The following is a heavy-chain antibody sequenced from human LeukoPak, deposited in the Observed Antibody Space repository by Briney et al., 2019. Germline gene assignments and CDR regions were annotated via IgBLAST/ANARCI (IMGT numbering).Heavy chain of an antibody. V-gene: IGHV4-59*01. CDR1: GGSISTYY. CDR3: ARGEGYSSGWYLYYFDY. Sequence: SETLSLTCSVSGGSISTYYWSWIRQPPGRGLEWIGYIYYSGSTNYNPSLKSRVTISVDTSKNQFSLKLSSVTTADTAVYYCARGEGYSSGWYLYYFDYWGQGTLVTVSS. CDR2: IYYSGST. J-gene: IGHJ4*02. D-gene: IGHD6-19*01.